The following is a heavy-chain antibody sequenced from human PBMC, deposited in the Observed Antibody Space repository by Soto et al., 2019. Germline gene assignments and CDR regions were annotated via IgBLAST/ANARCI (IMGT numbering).Heavy chain of an antibody. V-gene: IGHV3-30*03. Sequence: QVQLVESGGGVVQPGRSLGLSCAASGFTFNTYGMHWVRQAPGKGLEWVAAISYDGIYQYYADSVKGRFTISRDNSKNTLDVQMNSLRAEDTAVYYCARSPQPTRGIHWYFDFWGRGILVTVSS. CDR2: ISYDGIYQ. CDR1: GFTFNTYG. J-gene: IGHJ2*01. D-gene: IGHD2-2*01. CDR3: ARSPQPTRGIHWYFDF.